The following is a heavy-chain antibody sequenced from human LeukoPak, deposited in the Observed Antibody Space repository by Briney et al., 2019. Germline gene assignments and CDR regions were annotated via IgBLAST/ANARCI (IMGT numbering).Heavy chain of an antibody. CDR2: VFHSGTT. CDR3: ARRMETVTDALDI. Sequence: SETLSLTCNVSGDSLTSHFWSWIRQTPGKGLEWIGYVFHSGTTNYSPSLKSRVTISLDTSKKQFYLRLASVTAADTAVYYCARRMETVTDALDIWGRGTMVSVSS. V-gene: IGHV4-59*08. J-gene: IGHJ3*02. CDR1: GDSLTSHF. D-gene: IGHD3-10*01.